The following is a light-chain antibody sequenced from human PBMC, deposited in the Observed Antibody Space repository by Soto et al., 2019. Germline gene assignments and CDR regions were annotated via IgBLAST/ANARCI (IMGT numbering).Light chain of an antibody. Sequence: QAVVTQEPSLTVSPGGTVTLTCASSAGAVTSAHYTNWLQQKPGQAPRALIYSTSEKHSWTPARFSGSLLGGKAALTLSAAQPEDEADYYCLLYYGGAQVLFGGGTQLTVL. CDR3: LLYYGGAQVL. CDR1: AGAVTSAHY. V-gene: IGLV7-43*01. CDR2: STS. J-gene: IGLJ2*01.